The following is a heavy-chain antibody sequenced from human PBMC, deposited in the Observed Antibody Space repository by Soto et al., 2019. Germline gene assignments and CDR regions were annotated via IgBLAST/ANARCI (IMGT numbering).Heavy chain of an antibody. Sequence: GWSLRLACASSVFSFSGSAMQWVRQASGKGLEWVGRIRSKPNSYATSYAASVKGRFTISRDNSKNTLYLQMNSLRAEDTAVYYCAKDKSMDDAFDIWGQGTMVTVSS. CDR3: AKDKSMDDAFDI. CDR2: IRSKPNSYAT. V-gene: IGHV3-73*01. CDR1: VFSFSGSA. D-gene: IGHD2-21*01. J-gene: IGHJ3*02.